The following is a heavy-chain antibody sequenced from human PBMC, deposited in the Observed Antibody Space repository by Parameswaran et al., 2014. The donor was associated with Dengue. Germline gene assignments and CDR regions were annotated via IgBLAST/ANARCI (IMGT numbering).Heavy chain of an antibody. CDR3: AVLLWFGELSPRRAIGYYYYGMDV. J-gene: IGHJ6*02. CDR2: INTNTGNP. D-gene: IGHD3-10*01. Sequence: WVRQAPGQGLEWMGWINTNTGNPTYAQGFTGRFVFSLDTSVSTAYLQISSLKAEDTAVYYCAVLLWFGELSPRRAIGYYYYGMDVWGQGTTVTVSS. V-gene: IGHV7-4-1*02.